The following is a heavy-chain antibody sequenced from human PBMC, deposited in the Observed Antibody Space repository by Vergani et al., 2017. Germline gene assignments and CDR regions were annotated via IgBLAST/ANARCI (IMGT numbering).Heavy chain of an antibody. CDR1: GGSISSSSYY. CDR2: IYYSGST. Sequence: QLQLQESGPGLVKPSETLSLTCTVSGGSISSSSYYWGWIRQPPGKGLEWIGSIYYSGSTYYNPSLKSRVTISVDTSKNQFSLKLSSVTAADTAVYYCARKIAVAGTGPLFDPWGQGTLVTGSS. CDR3: ARKIAVAGTGPLFDP. V-gene: IGHV4-39*07. D-gene: IGHD6-19*01. J-gene: IGHJ5*02.